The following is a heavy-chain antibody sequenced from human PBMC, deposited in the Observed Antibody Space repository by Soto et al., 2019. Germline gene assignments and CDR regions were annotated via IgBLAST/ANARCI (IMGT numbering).Heavy chain of an antibody. CDR3: AHRPPEYSTAWLAFEY. Sequence: QITLKESGPTLVKPTQTLTLTCTFSGFSLTTHEVRVGWFRQPPVKALEGLAFSSWNDERRYSPSLKSRLTITKQYSKNQVVMTKTNVDPADTGKYFSAHRPPEYSTAWLAFEYWGQGTMVAVSS. J-gene: IGHJ3*01. V-gene: IGHV2-5*01. D-gene: IGHD6-6*01. CDR2: SSWNDER. CDR1: GFSLTTHEVR.